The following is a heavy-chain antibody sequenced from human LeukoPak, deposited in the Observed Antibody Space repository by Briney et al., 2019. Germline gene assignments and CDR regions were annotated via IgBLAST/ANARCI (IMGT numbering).Heavy chain of an antibody. CDR3: ARGPSIVGAHFDY. V-gene: IGHV1-8*03. CDR2: MNPNSGNT. CDR1: GYTFTSYD. D-gene: IGHD1-26*01. J-gene: IGHJ4*02. Sequence: ASVKVSCKASGYTFTSYDINWVRQATGQGLEWMGWMNPNSGNTGYAQKFQGRVTITRNTSISTAYMELSSLRSVDTAVYYCARGPSIVGAHFDYWGQGTLVTVSS.